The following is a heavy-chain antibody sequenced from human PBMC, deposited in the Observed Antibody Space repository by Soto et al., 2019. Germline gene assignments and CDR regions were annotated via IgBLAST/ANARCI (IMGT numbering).Heavy chain of an antibody. V-gene: IGHV3-53*04. CDR3: AREASVDGLDYYHYDGLDV. D-gene: IGHD6-19*01. CDR1: GFTVRSNY. Sequence: DVQLVESGGGLVQPGGSLRLSCAASGFTVRSNYMHWVRQAPGKGLEWDSVIYNDGTTYYADSVKGRFTISRHDSEDTVFLHMNSLRGEDTAVYYCAREASVDGLDYYHYDGLDVWGQGTAVVVSS. J-gene: IGHJ6*02. CDR2: IYNDGTT.